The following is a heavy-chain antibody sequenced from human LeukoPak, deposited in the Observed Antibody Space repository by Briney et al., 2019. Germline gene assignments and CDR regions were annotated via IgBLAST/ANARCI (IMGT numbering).Heavy chain of an antibody. V-gene: IGHV5-51*01. CDR2: IYPGDSDT. Sequence: GESLKISCKGSGYSFTSYRIGWVRQMPGKGLEWMGIIYPGDSDTRYSPSFQGQVTISADKSISTAYLQWSSLKASDTAMYYCARIGIYYYYYMDVWDKGTTVTVSS. CDR3: ARIGIYYYYYMDV. J-gene: IGHJ6*03. CDR1: GYSFTSYR.